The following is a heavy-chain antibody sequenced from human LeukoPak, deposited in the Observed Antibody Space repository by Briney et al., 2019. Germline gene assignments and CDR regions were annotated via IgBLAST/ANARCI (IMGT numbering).Heavy chain of an antibody. CDR1: GGTFSSYA. J-gene: IGHJ5*02. CDR3: ARGKGCSSTSCYFASWFDP. D-gene: IGHD2-2*01. V-gene: IGHV1-69*05. CDR2: IIPIFGTA. Sequence: SVKVSCKASGGTFSSYAISWVRQAPGQGLEWMGGIIPIFGTANYAQKFQGRVTITTDESTSTAYMELSSLRSEDTAVYYCARGKGCSSTSCYFASWFDPWGQGTLVTVSS.